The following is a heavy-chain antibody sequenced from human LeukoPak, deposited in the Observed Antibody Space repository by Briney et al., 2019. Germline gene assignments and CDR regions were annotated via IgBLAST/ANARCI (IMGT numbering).Heavy chain of an antibody. CDR2: ISYDGSNK. CDR3: AKGRGWYTQSYFDY. V-gene: IGHV3-30*18. J-gene: IGHJ4*02. CDR1: GLTFSSYG. Sequence: GGSLRLSCAASGLTFSSYGMHWVRQAPGKGLEWVAVISYDGSNKYYADSVKGRFTISRDNSKNTLYLQMNSLRAEDTAVYYCAKGRGWYTQSYFDYWGQGTLVTVSS. D-gene: IGHD6-19*01.